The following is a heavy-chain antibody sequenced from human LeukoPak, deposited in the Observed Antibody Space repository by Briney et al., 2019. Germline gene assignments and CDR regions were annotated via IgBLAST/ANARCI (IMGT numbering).Heavy chain of an antibody. CDR3: AKEGWFGELLADY. J-gene: IGHJ4*02. V-gene: IGHV3-30*02. CDR2: IRYDGSNK. D-gene: IGHD3-10*01. Sequence: GVCLRLSCAASGFTFSSCGMHWVRQAPGKGLEWVAFIRYDGSNKYYADSVKGRFTISRDNSKNTLYLQMNSLRAEDTAVYYCAKEGWFGELLADYWGQGTLVTVSS. CDR1: GFTFSSCG.